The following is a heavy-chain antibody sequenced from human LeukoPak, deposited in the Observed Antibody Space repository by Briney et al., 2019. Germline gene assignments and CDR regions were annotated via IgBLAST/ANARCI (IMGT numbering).Heavy chain of an antibody. CDR2: INPSAGSA. Sequence: ASVKVSCKASGYTFTTYYMNWVRQAPGQGLEWMGIINPSAGSASYAQKFQGRVTMTRDTSTSTVYMELSSLRSEDTAVYYCVRGGYDFSSGYYPSRWGQGTLVTVSS. D-gene: IGHD3-3*01. J-gene: IGHJ4*02. CDR3: VRGGYDFSSGYYPSR. V-gene: IGHV1-46*01. CDR1: GYTFTTYY.